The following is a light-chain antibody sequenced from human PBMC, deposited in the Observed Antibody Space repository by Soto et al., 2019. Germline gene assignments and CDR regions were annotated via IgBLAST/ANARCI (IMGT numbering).Light chain of an antibody. J-gene: IGLJ2*01. Sequence: SVLTQPPSASGSPGQSVTISCTGTSSDVGGYNYVSWYQQHPGKAPKLMIYEVNKRPSGVPDRFSGSKSGNTASLTVSGLQAEDEADYYCSSYAGNNNLVFGGGTKLTVL. CDR2: EVN. CDR1: SSDVGGYNY. CDR3: SSYAGNNNLV. V-gene: IGLV2-8*01.